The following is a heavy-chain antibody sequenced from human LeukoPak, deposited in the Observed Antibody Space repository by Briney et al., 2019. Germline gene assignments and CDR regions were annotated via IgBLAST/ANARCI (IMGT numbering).Heavy chain of an antibody. V-gene: IGHV1-69*01. CDR3: ARGGYYDSSAQRRYGMDV. CDR2: IIPIFGTA. J-gene: IGHJ6*02. Sequence: SVKVSRKASGGTFSSYAISWVRQAPGQGLEWMGGIIPIFGTANYAQKFQGRVTITADESTSTAYMELSSLRSEDTAVYYCARGGYYDSSAQRRYGMDVWGQGTTVTVSS. CDR1: GGTFSSYA. D-gene: IGHD3-22*01.